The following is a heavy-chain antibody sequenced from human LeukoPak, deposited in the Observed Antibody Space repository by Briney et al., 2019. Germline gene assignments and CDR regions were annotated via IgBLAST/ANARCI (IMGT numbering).Heavy chain of an antibody. J-gene: IGHJ3*02. V-gene: IGHV4-59*01. CDR2: IYYSGST. CDR3: ARQRVASRRPDASDI. Sequence: PSETLSLTCTVSGGSITNYYWNWIRQPPGKGLEWIGHIYYSGSTNYNPSLKSRVTTSVDTSKNQFSLKLSSVTAADTAVYYCARQRVASRRPDASDIWGQGTMVTVSS. CDR1: GGSITNYY. D-gene: IGHD2-15*01.